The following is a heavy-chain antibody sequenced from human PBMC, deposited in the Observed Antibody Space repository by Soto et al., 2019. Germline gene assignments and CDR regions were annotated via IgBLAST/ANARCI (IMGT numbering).Heavy chain of an antibody. Sequence: GASVKVSCKASGGTFSSYTISWVRQAPGQGLEWMGRIIPILGIANYAQKFQGRVTITADKSTSTAYMELSSLRSEDTAVYYCARERYCSSTSSPSEPPDFDYWGQGTLVTVSS. D-gene: IGHD2-2*01. V-gene: IGHV1-69*04. CDR3: ARERYCSSTSSPSEPPDFDY. CDR2: IIPILGIA. CDR1: GGTFSSYT. J-gene: IGHJ4*02.